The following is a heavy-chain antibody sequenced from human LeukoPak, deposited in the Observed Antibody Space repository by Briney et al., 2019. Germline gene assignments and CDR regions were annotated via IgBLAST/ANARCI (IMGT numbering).Heavy chain of an antibody. CDR2: IIPILGIA. D-gene: IGHD5-24*01. CDR1: GGTFSSYA. V-gene: IGHV1-69*04. J-gene: IGHJ4*02. CDR3: ARAGVDRRDGYNEIPQFDY. Sequence: ASVKVSCKASGGTFSSYAISWVRQAPGQGLEWMGRIIPILGIANYAQKFQGRVTITADKSTSTAYMELSSLRSEDTAVYYCARAGVDRRDGYNEIPQFDYWGQGTLVTVSS.